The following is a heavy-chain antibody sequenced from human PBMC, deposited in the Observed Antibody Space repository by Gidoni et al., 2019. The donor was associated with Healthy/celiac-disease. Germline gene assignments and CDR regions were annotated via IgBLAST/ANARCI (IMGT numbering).Heavy chain of an antibody. CDR2: IYYSGST. CDR3: ARGKPYWYFDL. J-gene: IGHJ2*01. CDR1: GGSVSSGSYY. Sequence: QVQLQESGPGLVKPSETLSLTCTVSGGSVSSGSYYWSWIRQPPGKGLEWIGYIYYSGSTNYNPSLKSRVTISVDTSKNQFSLKLSSGTAADTAVYYCARGKPYWYFDLWGRGTLVTVSS. V-gene: IGHV4-61*01.